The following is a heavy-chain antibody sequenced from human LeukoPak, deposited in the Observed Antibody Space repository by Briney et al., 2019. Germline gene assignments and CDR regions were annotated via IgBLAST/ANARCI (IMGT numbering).Heavy chain of an antibody. D-gene: IGHD3-22*01. CDR3: ARDIDSSGYSQRFDY. CDR1: GYTFTSYG. CDR2: ISAYNGNT. Sequence: ASVKVSCKASGYTFTSYGISWVRQAPGQGLEWMGWISAYNGNTNYAQKLQGRVTMTTDTSTRTAYMELRSLRSDDTAVYYCARDIDSSGYSQRFDYWGQGTLVTVSS. V-gene: IGHV1-18*01. J-gene: IGHJ4*02.